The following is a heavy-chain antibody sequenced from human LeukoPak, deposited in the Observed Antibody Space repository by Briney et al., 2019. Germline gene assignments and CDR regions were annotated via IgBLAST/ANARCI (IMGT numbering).Heavy chain of an antibody. CDR3: ARDLEVVPAFSFDY. J-gene: IGHJ4*02. D-gene: IGHD2-2*01. CDR2: INPSGGST. V-gene: IGHV1-46*01. CDR1: GSAFTSEE. Sequence: GASAKVSTKASGSAFTSEEMDCVRRAPGQQLKWMGIINPSGGSTSYAQKFQGRVTMTRDTSTSTVYMELSSLRSEDTAVYYCARDLEVVPAFSFDYWGQGTLVTVSS.